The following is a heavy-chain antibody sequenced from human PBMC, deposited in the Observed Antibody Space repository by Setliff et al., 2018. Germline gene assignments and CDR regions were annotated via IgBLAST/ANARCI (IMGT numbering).Heavy chain of an antibody. CDR3: TFARDGYDVFDI. V-gene: IGHV3-73*01. J-gene: IGHJ3*02. CDR1: GFSFSGSA. CDR2: IRGRTDNYAT. D-gene: IGHD5-18*01. Sequence: GESLKISCAASGFSFSGSAVYWVRQASVKGLEWIGRIRGRTDNYATAYAASVRGRFTISRDDSKNTAYLQMNSLKTEDTAVYYCTFARDGYDVFDIWGQGTRVTVS.